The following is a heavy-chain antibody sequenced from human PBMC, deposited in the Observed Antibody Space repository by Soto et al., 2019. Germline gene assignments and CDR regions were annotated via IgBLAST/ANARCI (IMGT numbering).Heavy chain of an antibody. CDR2: INPNSGAT. V-gene: IGHV1-2*02. CDR1: GYTFTDYY. CDR3: AREGGDIVQMVYALPWY. J-gene: IGHJ4*02. Sequence: ASVKVSCKASGYTFTDYYMHWVRQAPGQGLEWMGWINPNSGATSYAQRFQGRVTMTRDTSISTAYMELSSLTSDDTAVYYCAREGGDIVQMVYALPWYWGQGTLVTVSS. D-gene: IGHD2-8*01.